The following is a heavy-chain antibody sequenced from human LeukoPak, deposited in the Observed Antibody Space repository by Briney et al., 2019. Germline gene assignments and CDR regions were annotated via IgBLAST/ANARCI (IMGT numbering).Heavy chain of an antibody. CDR2: INPNSGDT. D-gene: IGHD2-15*01. CDR3: ARERPIVVVVAATDLDY. J-gene: IGHJ4*02. V-gene: IGHV1-2*02. CDR1: GYTFTGYY. Sequence: ASVKVSCKASGYTFTGYYMHWVRQAPGQGLEWMGWINPNSGDTGYAQKSQGRVTMTRDTSITTAYMELTNLRSDDTAVYYCARERPIVVVVAATDLDYWGQGTLVTVSS.